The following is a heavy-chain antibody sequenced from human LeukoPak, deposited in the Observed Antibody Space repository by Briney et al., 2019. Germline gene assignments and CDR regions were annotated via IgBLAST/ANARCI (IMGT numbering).Heavy chain of an antibody. D-gene: IGHD4-17*01. Sequence: SETLSLTCTVSGGSISSYYWSWIRQPPGKGLEWIGYIYYSGSTNYNPSLKSRVTISVDTSKNQFSLKLSSVTAADTAVYCCARDSRLRPDSFDYWGQGTLVTVSS. J-gene: IGHJ4*02. CDR3: ARDSRLRPDSFDY. CDR2: IYYSGST. V-gene: IGHV4-59*01. CDR1: GGSISSYY.